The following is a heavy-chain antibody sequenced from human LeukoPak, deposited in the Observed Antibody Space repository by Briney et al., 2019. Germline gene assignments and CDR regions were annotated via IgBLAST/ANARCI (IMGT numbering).Heavy chain of an antibody. V-gene: IGHV3-30*02. CDR2: IRYDGSNE. CDR3: AKGDSGYANDAFDI. CDR1: GFTFSSYG. D-gene: IGHD5-12*01. J-gene: IGHJ3*02. Sequence: PGGSLRLSCAASGFTFSSYGMHWVRQAPGKGLEWVAFIRYDGSNEYYADSVKGRFTISRDNSKNTLYLQMNSLRAEDTAVYYCAKGDSGYANDAFDIWGQGTMVTVSS.